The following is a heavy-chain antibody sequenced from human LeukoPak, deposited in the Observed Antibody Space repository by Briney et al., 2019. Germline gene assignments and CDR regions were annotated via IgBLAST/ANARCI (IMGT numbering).Heavy chain of an antibody. Sequence: PGGSLRLSCAAPGFTFSSYRMSWVRQAPGKGLEWVANIKQDGSEKYYVDSVKGRFTISRDNAKNSLYLQMNSLRAEDTAVYYCARWRRYSGYGGYYYYYMDVWGKGTTVTVSS. J-gene: IGHJ6*03. CDR2: IKQDGSEK. D-gene: IGHD5-12*01. V-gene: IGHV3-7*01. CDR3: ARWRRYSGYGGYYYYYMDV. CDR1: GFTFSSYR.